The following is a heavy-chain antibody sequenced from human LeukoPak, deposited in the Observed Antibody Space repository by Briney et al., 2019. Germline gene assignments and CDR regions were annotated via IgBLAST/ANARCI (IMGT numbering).Heavy chain of an antibody. CDR3: TRDNSVGDIAWWFDP. V-gene: IGHV1-2*02. D-gene: IGHD3-10*01. CDR1: GYTFTGYY. Sequence: ASVKVSFKASGYTFTGYYMHWVRQAPGQGLEWMGWINPNSGGTNYAQKFQGRVTMTRDMSTSTDYMELSRLRSEDTAIYYCTRDNSVGDIAWWFDPWGQGTLVTVSS. J-gene: IGHJ5*02. CDR2: INPNSGGT.